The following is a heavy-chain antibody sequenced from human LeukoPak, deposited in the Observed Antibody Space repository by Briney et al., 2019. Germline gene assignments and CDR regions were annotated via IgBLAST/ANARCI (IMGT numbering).Heavy chain of an antibody. V-gene: IGHV3-7*01. D-gene: IGHD3-22*01. CDR1: GFTFSSYA. Sequence: GGSLRLSCAASGFTFSSYAMSWVRQAPGKGLEWVANINQDGSEKYYVDSVKGRFTISRDNAKNSLYLQMNSLRAEDTAVYYCAEVNTDWGQGTLVTVSS. J-gene: IGHJ4*02. CDR2: INQDGSEK. CDR3: AEVNTD.